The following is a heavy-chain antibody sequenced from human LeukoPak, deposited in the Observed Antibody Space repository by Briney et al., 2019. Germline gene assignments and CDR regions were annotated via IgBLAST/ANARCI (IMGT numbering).Heavy chain of an antibody. Sequence: SETLSLTCAVYGGSFSGYYWSWIRQPPGKGLEWIGEINHSGSTNYNPSLKSRVTISVDTSKNQFSLKLSSVTAADTAVYYCARHLTAYSSGTYWGQGTLVTVSS. CDR3: ARHLTAYSSGTY. V-gene: IGHV4-34*01. CDR2: INHSGST. D-gene: IGHD6-19*01. CDR1: GGSFSGYY. J-gene: IGHJ4*02.